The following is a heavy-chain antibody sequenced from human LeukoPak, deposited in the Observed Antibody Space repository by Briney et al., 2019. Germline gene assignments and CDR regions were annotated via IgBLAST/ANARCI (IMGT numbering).Heavy chain of an antibody. D-gene: IGHD1-14*01. Sequence: PGGSLRLSCAASGFTFSSYGMHWVRQAPGKGLEWVAFIRYDGSNKYYADSVKGRFTISRDNSKNTLYLQMNSLRAEDTAVYYCAKDRIYGATTGDFQHWGQGTLVTVSS. CDR2: IRYDGSNK. V-gene: IGHV3-30*02. CDR1: GFTFSSYG. J-gene: IGHJ1*01. CDR3: AKDRIYGATTGDFQH.